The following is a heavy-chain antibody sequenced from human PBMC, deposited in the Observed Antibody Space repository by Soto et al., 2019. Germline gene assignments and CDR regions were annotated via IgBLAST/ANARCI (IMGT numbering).Heavy chain of an antibody. CDR3: AREANCSDGICYSEYFQR. J-gene: IGHJ1*01. D-gene: IGHD2-15*01. CDR1: GYIFTAYS. V-gene: IGHV1-46*01. Sequence: ASVKVSCKASGYIFTAYSMHWVRQAPGQGLEWMGVVNPSGGSTNYAQKFQGRITMTRDTSTSTVYMDLSSLTSEDTAVYYCAREANCSDGICYSEYFQRWRRGTLVTVSS. CDR2: VNPSGGST.